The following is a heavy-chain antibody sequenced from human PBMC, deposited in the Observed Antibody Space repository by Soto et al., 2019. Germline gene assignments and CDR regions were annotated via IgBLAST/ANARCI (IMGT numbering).Heavy chain of an antibody. CDR3: ARAYYYDSSGYYPYYYYYGMDV. V-gene: IGHV3-33*01. CDR2: ICYDGSNK. CDR1: GFTFSSYC. Sequence: QSXGCLRVSGAASGFTFSSYCMHWVRQAPGKGLEWVAVICYDGSNKYYADSVKGRFTISRDNSKNTLYLQMNSLRAEDTAVYYCARAYYYDSSGYYPYYYYYGMDVWGQGTTVTVSS. J-gene: IGHJ6*02. D-gene: IGHD3-22*01.